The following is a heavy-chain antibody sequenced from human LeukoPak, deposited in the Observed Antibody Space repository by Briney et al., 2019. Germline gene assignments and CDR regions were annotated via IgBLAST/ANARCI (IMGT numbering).Heavy chain of an antibody. CDR1: GGSISSYY. Sequence: SETLSLTCTVSGGSISSYYWSWIRQPAGKGLEWIGRIYTSGSTNYNPSLKSRVTMSVDTSKNQFSLKLSSVTAADTAVYYCARDYYDSSGTAFDIWGQGTMVTVSS. CDR2: IYTSGST. J-gene: IGHJ3*02. V-gene: IGHV4-4*07. CDR3: ARDYYDSSGTAFDI. D-gene: IGHD3-22*01.